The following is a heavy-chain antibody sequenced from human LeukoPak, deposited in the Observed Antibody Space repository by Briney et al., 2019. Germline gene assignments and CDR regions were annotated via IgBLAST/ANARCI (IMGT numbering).Heavy chain of an antibody. V-gene: IGHV3-21*01. CDR3: TRAEHYYYDSSGYHTVTPREFDP. CDR1: GFTFSTYN. CDR2: ITSSSSYI. J-gene: IGHJ5*02. D-gene: IGHD3-22*01. Sequence: GGSLRLSCAASGFTFSTYNMSWVREAPGKALEWVSSITSSSSYIYYADSVKGRFTISRDNAKNSLYLQMNSPRAEDTAVYFCTRAEHYYYDSSGYHTVTPREFDPWGQGTLVTVSS.